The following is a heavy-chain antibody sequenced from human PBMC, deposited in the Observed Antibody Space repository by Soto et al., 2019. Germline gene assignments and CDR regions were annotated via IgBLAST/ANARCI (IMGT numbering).Heavy chain of an antibody. J-gene: IGHJ6*02. D-gene: IGHD3-3*01. CDR2: INPNSGGT. Sequence: ASVKVSCKASGYTFTGYYMHWVRQAPGQGLEWMGWINPNSGGTNYAQKFQGWVTMTRDTSISTAYMELSRLRSDDTAVYYCARDRTPTTYYDFWSGYYSGGSAYGMDVWG. CDR3: ARDRTPTTYYDFWSGYYSGGSAYGMDV. CDR1: GYTFTGYY. V-gene: IGHV1-2*04.